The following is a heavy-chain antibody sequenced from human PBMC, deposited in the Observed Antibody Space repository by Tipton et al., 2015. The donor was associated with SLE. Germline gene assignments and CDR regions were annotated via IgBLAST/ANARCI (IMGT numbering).Heavy chain of an antibody. CDR2: INHSGST. D-gene: IGHD4-17*01. CDR3: ARGPLHTVTTSY. CDR1: GGSFSGYY. V-gene: IGHV4-34*01. J-gene: IGHJ4*02. Sequence: LTCAVYGGSFSGYYWSWIRQPPGKGLEWIGEINHSGSTNYNPSLKSRVTISVDTSKNQFSLKLSSVTAADTAVYYCARGPLHTVTTSYWGQGTLVTVSS.